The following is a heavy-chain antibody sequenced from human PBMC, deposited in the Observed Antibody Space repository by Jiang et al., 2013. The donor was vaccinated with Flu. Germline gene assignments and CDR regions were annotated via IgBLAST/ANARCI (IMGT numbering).Heavy chain of an antibody. CDR1: YY. CDR2: INPSGGST. CDR3: ARETSGAPPGYYYYGMDV. J-gene: IGHJ6*04. V-gene: IGHV1-46*01. Sequence: YYMHWVRQAPGQGLEWMGIINPSGGSTSYAQKFQGRVTMTRDTSTSTVYMELSSLRSEDTAVYYCARETSGAPPGYYYYGMDVWGKGTTVTVSS. D-gene: IGHD3-10*01.